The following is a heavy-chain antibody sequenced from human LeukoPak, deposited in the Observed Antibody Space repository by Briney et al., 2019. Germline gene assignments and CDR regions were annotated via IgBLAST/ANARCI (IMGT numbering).Heavy chain of an antibody. V-gene: IGHV5-51*01. J-gene: IGHJ4*02. CDR1: GYSFTSYW. Sequence: GESLKISCKGSGYSFTSYWIGWVRQMPGKGLEWMGIIYPGDSDTRYSPSFQGQATISSDKSISTAYLQWSSLKASDTAMYYCARQVVEYSSTYYFDYWGQGTLVTVSS. CDR3: ARQVVEYSSTYYFDY. CDR2: IYPGDSDT. D-gene: IGHD6-6*01.